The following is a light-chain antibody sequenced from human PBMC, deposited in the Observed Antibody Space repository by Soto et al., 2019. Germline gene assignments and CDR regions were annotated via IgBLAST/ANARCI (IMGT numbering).Light chain of an antibody. CDR3: CSYAGVSTFVV. CDR1: SSDVGSYNL. CDR2: EGS. J-gene: IGLJ2*01. Sequence: QSVLTQPASVSGSPGQSITISCTGTSSDVGSYNLVSWYQQHPGKGPKLMIYEGSKRPSGVSNRFSGSKSGNTASLTISGLQAEDEADYYCCSYAGVSTFVVFGGGTKLTVL. V-gene: IGLV2-23*01.